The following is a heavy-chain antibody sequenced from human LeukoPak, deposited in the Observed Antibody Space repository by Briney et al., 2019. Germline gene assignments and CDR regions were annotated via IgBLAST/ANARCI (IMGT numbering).Heavy chain of an antibody. Sequence: GGSLRLSCAASRFTFKNYAMSWVRQAPGKGLEWVSSMSSSGDATYYANSVKGRFTISRDNSKNTLYLQMNSLRAEDTAVYYCAESFDGSGYYYVYFDNWGQGTLVTVSS. J-gene: IGHJ4*02. CDR2: MSSSGDAT. CDR1: RFTFKNYA. CDR3: AESFDGSGYYYVYFDN. V-gene: IGHV3-23*01. D-gene: IGHD3-22*01.